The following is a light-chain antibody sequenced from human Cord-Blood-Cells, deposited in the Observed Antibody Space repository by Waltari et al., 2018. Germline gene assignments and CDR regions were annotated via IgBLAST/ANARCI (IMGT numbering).Light chain of an antibody. J-gene: IGLJ2*01. CDR3: SSYAGSNNLV. CDR2: EVS. V-gene: IGLV2-8*01. Sequence: QSALTPPPSASGSPGQSVTISCTGTSRDVGGYNYVSWYQQHPGKAPKLIIYEVSKRPSGVPDRFSGSKAGNTASLTVSGLQAEDEADYYCSSYAGSNNLVFGGGTKLTFL. CDR1: SRDVGGYNY.